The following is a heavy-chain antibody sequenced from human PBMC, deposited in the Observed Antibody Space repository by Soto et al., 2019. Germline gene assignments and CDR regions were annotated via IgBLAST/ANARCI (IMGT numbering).Heavy chain of an antibody. CDR2: NSGNGDAT. CDR3: AKDLSSWSGFGLGH. CDR1: GFSFSTYA. Sequence: QPGGSLRLSCAGSGFSFSTYAMSWVRQAPGKGLEWISVNSGNGDATYYADSVKGRFTISRDNSKSTLYLQMSSLRAEDTAVYYCAKDLSSWSGFGLGHWGQGTLVTVSS. J-gene: IGHJ4*02. D-gene: IGHD3-3*01. V-gene: IGHV3-23*01.